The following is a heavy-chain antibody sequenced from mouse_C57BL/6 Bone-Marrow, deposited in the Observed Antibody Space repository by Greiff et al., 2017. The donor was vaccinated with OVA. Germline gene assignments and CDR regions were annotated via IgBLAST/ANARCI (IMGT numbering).Heavy chain of an antibody. V-gene: IGHV1-50*01. J-gene: IGHJ2*01. CDR1: GYTFTSYW. Sequence: QVQLQQPGAELVKPGASVKLSCKASGYTFTSYWMQWVKQRPGQGLEWIGEIDPSDSYTNYNQKFKSKATLTVDKSSSTAYMQLSSLTSEDSAVYYCANPLITTVVAPYFDYWGQGTTLTVSS. CDR2: IDPSDSYT. CDR3: ANPLITTVVAPYFDY. D-gene: IGHD1-1*01.